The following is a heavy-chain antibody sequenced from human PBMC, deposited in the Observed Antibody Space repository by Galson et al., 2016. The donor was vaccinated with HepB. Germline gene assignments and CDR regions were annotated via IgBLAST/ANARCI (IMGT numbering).Heavy chain of an antibody. D-gene: IGHD4-23*01. J-gene: IGHJ4*02. CDR3: AREGSGGFDY. V-gene: IGHV3-7*01. Sequence: SLRLSCAASGFTFSSYWMSWVRQAPGKGLEWVANIKQDGSEKSYVDSVKGRFTISRDNAKNSLSLQMNSLRVEDTAVYYCAREGSGGFDYWGQGTLVTVSS. CDR2: IKQDGSEK. CDR1: GFTFSSYW.